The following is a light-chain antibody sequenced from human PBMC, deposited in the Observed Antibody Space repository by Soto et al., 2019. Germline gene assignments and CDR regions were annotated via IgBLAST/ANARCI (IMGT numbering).Light chain of an antibody. V-gene: IGKV1-12*01. CDR3: PLAFSFPRT. CDR2: AAS. Sequence: MNYTSCCVSASVGDRITITCRASQDIGGRLAWFQQKPGKAPQYLIQAASILQSGVPSRFSGSGSGTEFIHTIYDLQPEARESCFCPLAFSFPRTFGLGTKVDIK. J-gene: IGKJ3*01. CDR1: QDIGGR.